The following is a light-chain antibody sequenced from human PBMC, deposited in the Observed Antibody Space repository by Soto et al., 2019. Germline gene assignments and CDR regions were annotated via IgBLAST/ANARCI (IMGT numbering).Light chain of an antibody. CDR3: QQSYSTLSIT. Sequence: DIQMTQSPSSLSASVGDSVNITCRASQSVRVSLNWYQKKPGKAPKLLIFRASTLENGVPPRFSGSGSGTDFTLTISSLQPEDFATYYCQQSYSTLSITFGQGTRLEIK. V-gene: IGKV1-39*01. CDR1: QSVRVS. J-gene: IGKJ5*01. CDR2: RAS.